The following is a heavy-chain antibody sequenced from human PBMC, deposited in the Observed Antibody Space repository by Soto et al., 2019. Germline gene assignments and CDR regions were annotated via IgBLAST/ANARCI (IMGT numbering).Heavy chain of an antibody. Sequence: PSETLSLTCTVSGDSITASYSNWAWIRQPAGKGLEWIGRFSLSGTTNYNPSLRSRVTMSADVSKNQFSLRLTSVTAADTALYYCARGMTPPGAPAWYYFDSWGQGTLVTVSS. CDR3: ARGMTPPGAPAWYYFDS. CDR1: GDSITASY. J-gene: IGHJ4*02. D-gene: IGHD2-8*02. CDR2: FSLSGTT. V-gene: IGHV4-4*07.